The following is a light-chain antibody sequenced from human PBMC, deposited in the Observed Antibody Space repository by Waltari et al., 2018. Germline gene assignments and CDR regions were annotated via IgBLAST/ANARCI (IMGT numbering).Light chain of an antibody. CDR2: EGS. CDR1: RRDVCSYNL. J-gene: IGLJ1*01. CDR3: CSYAGSSTPHV. Sequence: QSALTQPASVSGSPGQSITISCTGTRRDVCSYNLVSWYQQDPGKAPKLMIYEGSKRPSGVSNRFSGSKSGNTASLTISGLQAEDEADYYCCSYAGSSTPHVFGTGTKVIV. V-gene: IGLV2-23*01.